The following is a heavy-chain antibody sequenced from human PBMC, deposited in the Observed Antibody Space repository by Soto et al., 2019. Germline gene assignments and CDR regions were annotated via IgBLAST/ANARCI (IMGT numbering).Heavy chain of an antibody. V-gene: IGHV3-21*01. CDR2: ISSSSSYI. Sequence: GGSLRLSCAASGFTFSSYSMNWVRQAPGKGLEWVSSISSSSSYIYYADSVKGRFTISRDNAKNSLYLQMNSLRAKDTAVYYCARVIVVYSNYERWFDPWGQGTLVTVSS. CDR1: GFTFSSYS. CDR3: ARVIVVYSNYERWFDP. D-gene: IGHD4-4*01. J-gene: IGHJ5*02.